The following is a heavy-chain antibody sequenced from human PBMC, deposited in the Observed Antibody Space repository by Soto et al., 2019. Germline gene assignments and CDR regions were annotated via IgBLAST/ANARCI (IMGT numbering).Heavy chain of an antibody. J-gene: IGHJ4*02. V-gene: IGHV4-4*07. Sequence: SETLSLTCTVCGGSISNYYWSWIRQPPGKGLEWFGRIYPSGSPNYNPSLTSRVTLSVDTSNNQFSLQLKLTSVTAADAAVYYCARDDFWSGRTHDYWGQESLVTISS. D-gene: IGHD3-3*01. CDR3: ARDDFWSGRTHDY. CDR1: GGSISNYY. CDR2: IYPSGSP.